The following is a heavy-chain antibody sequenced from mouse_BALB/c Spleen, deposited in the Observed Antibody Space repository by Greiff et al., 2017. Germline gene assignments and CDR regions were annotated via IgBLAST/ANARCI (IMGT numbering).Heavy chain of an antibody. J-gene: IGHJ1*01. CDR1: GYTFTDYA. CDR2: ISTYYGDA. CDR3: ARSYGSSYGWYFDV. D-gene: IGHD1-1*01. V-gene: IGHV1S137*01. Sequence: VQLQPSGAELVRPGVSVKISCKGSGYTFTDYAMHWVKQSHAKSLEWIGVISTYYGDASYNQKFKGKATMTVDKSSSTAYMELARLTSEDSAIYYCARSYGSSYGWYFDVWGAGTTVTVSS.